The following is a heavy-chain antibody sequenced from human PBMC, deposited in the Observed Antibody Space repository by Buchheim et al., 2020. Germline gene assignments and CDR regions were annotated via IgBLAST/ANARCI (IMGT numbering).Heavy chain of an antibody. J-gene: IGHJ4*02. CDR1: GFTFSNYA. CDR2: ISSGGGST. D-gene: IGHD2-2*01. V-gene: IGHV3-23*01. CDR3: AKKDTPVGYCSTSSCSLDH. Sequence: ELQLLESGGGLVQPGGSLRLSCAASGFTFSNYAMTWVRQAPGKGLEWVSGISSGGGSTYYADSVKGRFTISRDSSKNTLYLQMSSLRVEDTAVYYCAKKDTPVGYCSTSSCSLDHWGQGTL.